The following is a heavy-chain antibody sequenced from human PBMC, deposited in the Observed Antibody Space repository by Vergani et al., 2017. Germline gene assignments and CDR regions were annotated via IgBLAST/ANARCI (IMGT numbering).Heavy chain of an antibody. D-gene: IGHD6-19*01. J-gene: IGHJ2*01. CDR1: GGSISSYY. V-gene: IGHV4-59*01. CDR2: IYYSGST. CDR3: ARVPYSSGWYDWYFDL. Sequence: QVQLQESGPGLVKPSETLSLTCTVSGGSISSYYWSWIRQPPGKGLEWIGYIYYSGSTNYNPSLKSRVTISVDTSKNRFTLKLSSVTAADTAVYYCARVPYSSGWYDWYFDLWGRGTLVTVSS.